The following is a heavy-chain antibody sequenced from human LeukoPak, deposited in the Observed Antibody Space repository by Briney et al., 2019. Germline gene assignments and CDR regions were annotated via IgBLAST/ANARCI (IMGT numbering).Heavy chain of an antibody. CDR2: IYYSGST. V-gene: IGHV4-39*07. J-gene: IGHJ3*02. D-gene: IGHD1-26*01. CDR3: AGNKVVGATGFGTELGSFDI. Sequence: SETLSLTCTVSGGSISSSSYYWGWIRQPPGKGLEWIGSIYYSGSTYYNPSLKSRVTISIDTSKNQFSLTLNSVTAADTAVYYCAGNKVVGATGFGTELGSFDIWGQGTKV. CDR1: GGSISSSSYY.